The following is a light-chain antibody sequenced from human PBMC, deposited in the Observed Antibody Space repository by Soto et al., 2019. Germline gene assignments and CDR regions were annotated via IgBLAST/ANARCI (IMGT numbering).Light chain of an antibody. J-gene: IGKJ1*01. CDR2: LGS. V-gene: IGKV2-28*01. CDR3: MHALQTPGT. CDR1: QSLLHSNGYNY. Sequence: IEITQSPLSLPVTPGEPASISCSSSQSLLHSNGYNYLDWYLQKPGQSPQLLIYLGSNRASGVPDRFSGSGSGTDFTLKISRVEAEDVGVYYCMHALQTPGTFGQGTKVDIK.